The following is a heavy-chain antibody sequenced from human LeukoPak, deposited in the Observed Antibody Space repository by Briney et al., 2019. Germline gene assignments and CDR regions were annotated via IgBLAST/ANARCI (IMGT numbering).Heavy chain of an antibody. CDR3: ARIIGWRYFDY. V-gene: IGHV3-48*04. D-gene: IGHD2/OR15-2a*01. CDR2: INSRSTTI. J-gene: IGHJ4*02. CDR1: GFSFSTYN. Sequence: GGSLRLSCAASGFSFSTYNMNWVRQAPGKGLEWISFINSRSTTIYYADSVKGRFTISRDNAKNSLYLQMNSLRAEDTAVYYCARIIGWRYFDYWGQGTLVTVSS.